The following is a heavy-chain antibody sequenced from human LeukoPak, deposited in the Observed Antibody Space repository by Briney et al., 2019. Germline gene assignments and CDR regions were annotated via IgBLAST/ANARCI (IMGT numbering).Heavy chain of an antibody. CDR1: GFAFSNFA. D-gene: IGHD3-3*01. CDR3: AKMEGQRLYDYCMDV. CDR2: MSGSGYYT. Sequence: GGSLRLSCAASGFAFSNFAMSWVRQAPGKGLEWVSAMSGSGYYTYYVESVKGRFTISSDNSKNTLYLHMYSLRADDTAVYYCAKMEGQRLYDYCMDVWGRGTTVTVSS. J-gene: IGHJ6*03. V-gene: IGHV3-23*01.